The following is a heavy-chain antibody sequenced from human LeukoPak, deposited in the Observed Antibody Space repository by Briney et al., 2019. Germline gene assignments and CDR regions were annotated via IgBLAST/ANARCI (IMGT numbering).Heavy chain of an antibody. CDR3: ARLISSGYYGVSSAFDI. CDR2: IYYSGST. CDR1: VGSISRSIYY. D-gene: IGHD3-22*01. Sequence: PSETLSLTCTVSVGSISRSIYYTGWIPAPPGKGREWVGSIYYSGSTYYNPSLKSRVSIYVDTSKNQFSLKLSSVTAADTVVYYCARLISSGYYGVSSAFDIWGKGTMVTVSS. J-gene: IGHJ3*02. V-gene: IGHV4-39*01.